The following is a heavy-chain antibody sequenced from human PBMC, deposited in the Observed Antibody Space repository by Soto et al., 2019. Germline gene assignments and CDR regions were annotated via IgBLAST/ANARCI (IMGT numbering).Heavy chain of an antibody. V-gene: IGHV1-18*01. Sequence: QVQLVQSGAEVKKPGASVKVSCKASGYTFTSYAISWVRQAPGQGLERMGWISAYNGNTNYAQKLQGRVTMTTDTSTSTAYKALGSLRSAHTAVYYCARSRGSRWMFYGFDPWGQGALVTVSS. CDR3: ARSRGSRWMFYGFDP. CDR1: GYTFTSYA. CDR2: ISAYNGNT. D-gene: IGHD6-13*01. J-gene: IGHJ5*02.